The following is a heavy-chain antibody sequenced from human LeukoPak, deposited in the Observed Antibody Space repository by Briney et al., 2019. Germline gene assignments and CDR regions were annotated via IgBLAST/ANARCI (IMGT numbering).Heavy chain of an antibody. CDR2: ISSSSSYI. D-gene: IGHD3-22*01. V-gene: IGHV3-21*01. J-gene: IGHJ4*02. CDR1: GFTFSSYS. CDR3: AREGSRYYYDSSGYDY. Sequence: GGSLRLSCAASGFTFSSYSMNWVRQAPGRGLEWVSSISSSSSYIYYADSVKGRFTISRDNAKNSLYLQMNSLRAEDTAVYYCAREGSRYYYDSSGYDYWGQGTLVTVSS.